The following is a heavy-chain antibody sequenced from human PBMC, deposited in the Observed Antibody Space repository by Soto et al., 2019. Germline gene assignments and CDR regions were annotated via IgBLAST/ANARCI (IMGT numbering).Heavy chain of an antibody. Sequence: QVQLVQSGAEVKKPGASVKVSCKASGYTFTSYGISWVRQAPGQGLEWMGWISAYNGNTNYAQKLQGRVTMTTDTSTNTAYMELRSLRSDDTAVYYCATAPHFDWLLWATGGYGMDVWGQGTTVTVSS. CDR3: ATAPHFDWLLWATGGYGMDV. V-gene: IGHV1-18*01. CDR1: GYTFTSYG. CDR2: ISAYNGNT. D-gene: IGHD3-9*01. J-gene: IGHJ6*02.